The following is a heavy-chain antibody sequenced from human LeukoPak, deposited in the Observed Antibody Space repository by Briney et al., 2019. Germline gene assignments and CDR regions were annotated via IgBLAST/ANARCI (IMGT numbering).Heavy chain of an antibody. CDR2: IVVGSGNT. J-gene: IGHJ2*01. Sequence: ASVKVSCKASGFTFTSSAMQWVRQARGQRLEWIGWIVVGSGNTNYAQKFQERVTITRDMSTSTAYMELSSLRSEDTAVYYCAAVSIAAAGTHPGWYFDLWGRGTLVTVSS. V-gene: IGHV1-58*02. CDR3: AAVSIAAAGTHPGWYFDL. CDR1: GFTFTSSA. D-gene: IGHD6-13*01.